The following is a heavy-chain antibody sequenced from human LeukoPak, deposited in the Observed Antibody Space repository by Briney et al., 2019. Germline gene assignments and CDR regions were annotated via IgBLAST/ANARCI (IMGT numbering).Heavy chain of an antibody. D-gene: IGHD3-3*01. J-gene: IGHJ6*03. Sequence: SETLSLTCTVCGGSISSYYWSWIRQPPGKGLEWIGYIYYSGSTNYNPSPKSRVTISVDTSKNQFSLKLSSVTAADTAVYYCARGYTIFGVVTIPHYYYYYMDVWGKGTTVTVSS. CDR3: ARGYTIFGVVTIPHYYYYYMDV. CDR1: GGSISSYY. V-gene: IGHV4-59*01. CDR2: IYYSGST.